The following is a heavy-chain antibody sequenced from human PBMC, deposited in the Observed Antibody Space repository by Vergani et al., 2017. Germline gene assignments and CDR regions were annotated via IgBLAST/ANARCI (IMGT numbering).Heavy chain of an antibody. D-gene: IGHD2-8*01. CDR1: GGSISSYY. CDR2: IYYSGST. V-gene: IGHV4-59*01. J-gene: IGHJ3*02. CDR3: ARGKIVLMANDAFDI. Sequence: QVQLQESGPGLVKPSETLSLTCTVSGGSISSYYWSWIRQPPGKGLEWIGYIYYSGSTNYNPSLKSRVTISVDTSKNQFSLKLSSVTAADTAVYYCARGKIVLMANDAFDIWGQGTMVTVSS.